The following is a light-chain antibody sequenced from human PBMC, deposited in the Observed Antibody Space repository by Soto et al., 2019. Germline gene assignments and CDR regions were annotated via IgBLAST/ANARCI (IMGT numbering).Light chain of an antibody. CDR1: QDISNY. J-gene: IGKJ5*01. CDR3: QQYENLPT. V-gene: IGKV1-33*01. Sequence: DIHMTHSPSSLSASLGDRVTITCQASQDISNYLNWYQQKPGKAPKLLICDASNLEAGVPSRFRGSGSGTDFTFTISRLQPEDIATYYCQQYENLPTFGQGTRLEIK. CDR2: DAS.